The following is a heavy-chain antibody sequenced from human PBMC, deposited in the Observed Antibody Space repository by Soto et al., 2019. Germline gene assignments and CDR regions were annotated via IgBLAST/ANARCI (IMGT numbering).Heavy chain of an antibody. J-gene: IGHJ5*02. Sequence: SETLSLTCAVYGGSFSGYYWSWIRQPPGKGLERIGEINHSGSTNYNPSLKSRVTISVDTSKNQFSLKLSSVTAADTAVYYCAVYPGITGTPGVRWFDPWGQGTLVTVSS. CDR3: AVYPGITGTPGVRWFDP. CDR1: GGSFSGYY. V-gene: IGHV4-34*01. D-gene: IGHD1-7*01. CDR2: INHSGST.